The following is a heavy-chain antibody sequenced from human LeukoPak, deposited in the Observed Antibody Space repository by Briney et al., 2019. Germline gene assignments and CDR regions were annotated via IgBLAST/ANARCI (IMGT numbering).Heavy chain of an antibody. D-gene: IGHD6-19*01. CDR3: ARDGPWGAVVDY. CDR2: ISSSSSYI. V-gene: IGHV3-21*01. J-gene: IGHJ4*02. Sequence: GGSLRLSCSASGFTFSSYSMNWVRQAPRKGLEWVSSISSSSSYIYYADPVKGRFTISRDNAKNSLYLQMNSLRAEDTAVYYCARDGPWGAVVDYWGQGTLVTVSS. CDR1: GFTFSSYS.